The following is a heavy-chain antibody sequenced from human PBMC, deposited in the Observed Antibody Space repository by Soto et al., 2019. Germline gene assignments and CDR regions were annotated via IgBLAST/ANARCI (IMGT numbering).Heavy chain of an antibody. CDR1: GYTFTSYG. D-gene: IGHD3-22*01. CDR3: ARSRPLYDSSGYYYVSYYFDY. CDR2: ISAYNGNT. V-gene: IGHV1-18*01. J-gene: IGHJ4*02. Sequence: ASVKVSCKASGYTFTSYGISWVRQAPGQGLEWMGWISAYNGNTNYAQKLQGRVTMTTDTSTSTAYMELRSLRSDDTAVYYCARSRPLYDSSGYYYVSYYFDYWGQGTLVTVSS.